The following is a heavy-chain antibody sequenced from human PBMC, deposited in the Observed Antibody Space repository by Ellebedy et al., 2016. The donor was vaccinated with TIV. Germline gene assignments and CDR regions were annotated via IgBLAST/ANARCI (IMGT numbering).Heavy chain of an antibody. V-gene: IGHV4-34*01. D-gene: IGHD3-10*01. CDR3: ARVFRSYYGSGSYLYYFDY. Sequence: SETLSLXXAVYGGSFSGYYWSWIRQPPGKGLEWIGSIYYSGSTYYNPSLKSRVTISVDTSKNQFSLKLSSVTAADTAVYYCARVFRSYYGSGSYLYYFDYWGQGTLVTVSS. J-gene: IGHJ4*02. CDR1: GGSFSGYY. CDR2: IYYSGST.